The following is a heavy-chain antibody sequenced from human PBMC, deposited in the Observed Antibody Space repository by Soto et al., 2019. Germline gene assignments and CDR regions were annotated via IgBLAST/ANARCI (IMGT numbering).Heavy chain of an antibody. CDR1: GGSISSGGYY. V-gene: IGHV4-31*03. CDR3: ARQMRGSGTDWFDP. CDR2: IYYTGST. J-gene: IGHJ5*02. Sequence: SETLSLTCTVSGGSISSGGYYWTWIRQHPGKGLEWIGYIYYTGSTYYNPSLKSRVTISVDTSKNQFSLKLSSVTAADTAVHYCARQMRGSGTDWFDPWGQGTLGTVSS. D-gene: IGHD3-10*01.